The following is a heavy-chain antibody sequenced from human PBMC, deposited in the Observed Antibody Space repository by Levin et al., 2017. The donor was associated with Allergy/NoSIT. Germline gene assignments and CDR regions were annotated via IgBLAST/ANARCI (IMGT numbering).Heavy chain of an antibody. V-gene: IGHV3-30*18. CDR2: ISYDGSNK. CDR1: GFTFSSYG. D-gene: IGHD5-12*01. Sequence: GESLKISCAASGFTFSSYGMHWVRQAPGKGLEWVAVISYDGSNKYYADSVKGRFTISRDNSKNTLYLQMNSLRAEDTAVYYCAKLAIVATIPTPFDYWGQGTLVTVSS. J-gene: IGHJ4*02. CDR3: AKLAIVATIPTPFDY.